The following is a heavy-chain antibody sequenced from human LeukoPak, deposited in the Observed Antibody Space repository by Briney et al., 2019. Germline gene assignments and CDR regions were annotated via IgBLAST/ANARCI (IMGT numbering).Heavy chain of an antibody. J-gene: IGHJ6*04. CDR1: GYTFTSYG. D-gene: IGHD2-2*01. CDR2: ISAYNGNT. V-gene: IGHV1-18*01. Sequence: RASVKVSCKASGYTFTSYGISWVRQAPGQGLEWMGWISAYNGNTNYAQKLQGRVTMTTDTSTSTAYMELRSLRSDDTAVYYCARDSEVVPAAKLDVWGKGTTVTVSS. CDR3: ARDSEVVPAAKLDV.